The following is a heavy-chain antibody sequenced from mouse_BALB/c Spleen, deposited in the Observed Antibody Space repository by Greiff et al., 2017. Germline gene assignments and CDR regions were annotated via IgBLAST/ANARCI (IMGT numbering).Heavy chain of an antibody. CDR1: GYTFTSYT. D-gene: IGHD2-14*01. CDR2: INPSSGYT. CDR3: ASPYRPNYFDY. J-gene: IGHJ2*01. Sequence: VMLVESAAELARPGASVKMSCKASGYTFTSYTMHWVKQSPGQGLEWIGYINPSSGYTEYNQKFKDKTTLTADKSSSTAYMQLSSLTSEDSAVYYCASPYRPNYFDYWGQGTTLTVSS. V-gene: IGHV1-4*02.